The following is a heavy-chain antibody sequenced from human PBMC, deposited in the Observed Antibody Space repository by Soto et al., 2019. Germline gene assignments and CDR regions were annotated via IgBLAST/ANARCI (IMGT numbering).Heavy chain of an antibody. Sequence: TLSLTCTVSGGSISSGGYYWSWIRQPPGKALEWLALIDWDVDKYYSTSLKTRLTISKDTSKNQVVLTMTNMDPVDTATYYCARTHSVSYRIDYWGQGTLVTVSS. CDR3: ARTHSVSYRIDY. V-gene: IGHV2-70*01. J-gene: IGHJ4*02. D-gene: IGHD1-26*01. CDR2: IDWDVDK. CDR1: GGSISSGGYY.